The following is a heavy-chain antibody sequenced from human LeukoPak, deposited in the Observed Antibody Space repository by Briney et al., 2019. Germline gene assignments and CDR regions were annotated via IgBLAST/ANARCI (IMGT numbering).Heavy chain of an antibody. CDR3: ARHGAGYYDSFDY. V-gene: IGHV4-59*08. CDR2: IYYSGST. D-gene: IGHD3-22*01. CDR1: GGSISSYY. J-gene: IGHJ4*02. Sequence: SETLSLTCTVSGGSISSYYWSWIRQPPGKGLEWIGYIYYSGSTNYNPSLKSRVTISVDTSKNQFSLKLSSVTAADTAVYYCARHGAGYYDSFDYRGQGTLVAVSS.